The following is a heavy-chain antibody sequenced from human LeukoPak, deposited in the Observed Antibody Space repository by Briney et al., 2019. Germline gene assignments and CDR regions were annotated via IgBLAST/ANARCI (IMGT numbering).Heavy chain of an antibody. J-gene: IGHJ4*02. CDR2: INPNSGGT. CDR3: AREYCSGGSCSDKDFDY. Sequence: ASVKLSCKASGYTFTGYYMHWVRQAPGQGLEWMVWINPNSGGTNYAQKFKGRVTMTRDTSISTAYMELSRLRSDDTAVYYCAREYCSGGSCSDKDFDYWGQGTLVTVSS. D-gene: IGHD2-15*01. CDR1: GYTFTGYY. V-gene: IGHV1-2*02.